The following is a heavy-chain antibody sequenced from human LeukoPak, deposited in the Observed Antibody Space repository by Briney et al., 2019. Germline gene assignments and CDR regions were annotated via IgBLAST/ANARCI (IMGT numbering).Heavy chain of an antibody. J-gene: IGHJ4*02. V-gene: IGHV4-34*01. CDR2: INHSGST. CDR3: ARAGIAARPGNY. D-gene: IGHD6-6*01. Sequence: SETLSLTCAVYGGSFSGYYWSWIRQPPGRGLEWIGEINHSGSTNYNPSLKSRVTISVDTSKNQFSLKLSSVTAADTAVYYCARAGIAARPGNYWGQGTLVTVSS. CDR1: GGSFSGYY.